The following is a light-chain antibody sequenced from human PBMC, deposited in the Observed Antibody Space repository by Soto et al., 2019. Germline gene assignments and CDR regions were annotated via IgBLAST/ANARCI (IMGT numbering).Light chain of an antibody. CDR2: DVS. CDR1: SSDVGGYDY. V-gene: IGLV2-8*01. J-gene: IGLJ1*01. CDR3: SSYAGTHIV. Sequence: LTQPPSASGSPGQSVAISCPGTSSDVGGYDYVSWYQQYPGKAPKLMIYDVSKRPSGVPDRFSGSKSGNTASLTVSGLQAEDEADYYCSSYAGTHIVFGTGTKVTVL.